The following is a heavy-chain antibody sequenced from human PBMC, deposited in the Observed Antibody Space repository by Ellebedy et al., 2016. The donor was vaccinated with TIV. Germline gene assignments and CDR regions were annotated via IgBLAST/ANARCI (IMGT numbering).Heavy chain of an antibody. V-gene: IGHV3-23*01. CDR1: GFTFSNFA. Sequence: GGSLRLXXAASGFTFSNFAMSWVRQAPGKGLEWVSAISGSGSSTYYADSVKGRFTISRDNAKNSLYLQMNSLRDEDTAVYYCARDFWDYGDIWFDPWGQGTLVTVSS. J-gene: IGHJ5*02. D-gene: IGHD4-17*01. CDR3: ARDFWDYGDIWFDP. CDR2: ISGSGSST.